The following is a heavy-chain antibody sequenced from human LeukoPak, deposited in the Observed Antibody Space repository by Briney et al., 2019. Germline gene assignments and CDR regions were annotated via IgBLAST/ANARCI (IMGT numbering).Heavy chain of an antibody. Sequence: GGSLRLSCAASGFTFSSYAMSWVRQAPGKGLEWVANTKKDGGEKYYVDSVKGRFTISRDNAKNSLYLQMNSLRVEDTAVYYCVREGYFVFDFWGQGALVTVSS. V-gene: IGHV3-7*01. D-gene: IGHD2-21*01. CDR2: TKKDGGEK. J-gene: IGHJ4*02. CDR1: GFTFSSYA. CDR3: VREGYFVFDF.